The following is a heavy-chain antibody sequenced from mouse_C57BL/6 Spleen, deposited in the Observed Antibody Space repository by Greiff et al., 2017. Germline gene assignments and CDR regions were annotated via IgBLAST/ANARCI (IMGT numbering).Heavy chain of an antibody. Sequence: QVQLQQSGAELVKPGASVKISCKASGYAFSSYWLNWVKQRPGKGLEWIGQIYPGDGDPNYNGKFKGKATLTADKSSSTAFMQLSSLTSEDSAVYFCARSGDGYFNYAMDYWGQGTSVTVSS. V-gene: IGHV1-80*01. CDR1: GYAFSSYW. D-gene: IGHD2-3*01. J-gene: IGHJ4*01. CDR2: IYPGDGDP. CDR3: ARSGDGYFNYAMDY.